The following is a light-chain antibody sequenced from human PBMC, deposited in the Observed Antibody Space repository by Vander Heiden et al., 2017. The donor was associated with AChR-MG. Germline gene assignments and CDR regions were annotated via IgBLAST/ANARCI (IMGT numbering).Light chain of an antibody. CDR3: QQDGSFPLT. CDR2: GAS. J-gene: IGKJ4*01. V-gene: IGKV3-20*01. CDR1: QSVSSSY. Sequence: EIVLTQSPGTLPLSPGERATLPCRASQSVSSSYLAWYQQKPGQAPRLLIYGASSRATGIPDRFSGSGSGTDFTLTISRLEPEDFAVYYCQQDGSFPLTFGGGTKVEIK.